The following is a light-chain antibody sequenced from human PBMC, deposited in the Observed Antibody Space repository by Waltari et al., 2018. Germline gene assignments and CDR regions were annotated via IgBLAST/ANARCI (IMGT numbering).Light chain of an antibody. CDR3: SSYTSSSTLDVV. V-gene: IGLV2-14*03. CDR2: DVS. J-gene: IGLJ2*01. CDR1: SRDVGGYNT. Sequence: QSALTQPASVSGSPRQSITIPCTGPSRDVGGYNTVSWYQQHPGKAPKLMLYDVSNRPSGVSNRFSGSKSGNTASLTISGLQAEDEADYYCSSYTSSSTLDVVFGGGTKLTVL.